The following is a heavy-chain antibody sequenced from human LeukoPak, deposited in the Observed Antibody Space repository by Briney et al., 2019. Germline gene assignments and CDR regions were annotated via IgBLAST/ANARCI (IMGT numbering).Heavy chain of an antibody. V-gene: IGHV1-46*01. D-gene: IGHD2-15*01. CDR1: GYTFTSYY. J-gene: IGHJ4*02. Sequence: ASVKVSCKASGYTFTSYYMHWVRQAPGQGLEWVGIINRSGGSRSYAQKFQGRVTMTRDTSTSTVYMELISLRSEDTAVYYCARVRGYCSGGSCRGGFDYWGQGTLVTVSS. CDR3: ARVRGYCSGGSCRGGFDY. CDR2: INRSGGSR.